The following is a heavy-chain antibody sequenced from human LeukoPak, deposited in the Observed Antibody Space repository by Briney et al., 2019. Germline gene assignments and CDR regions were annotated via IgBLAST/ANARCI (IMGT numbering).Heavy chain of an antibody. V-gene: IGHV3-30*03. J-gene: IGHJ4*02. Sequence: GGSLRHSCGASGFTFSKYGDHGPAPAPDERLRWWAVISSDGTTKYSAATVKSRFSISRDNSQNTLFLQMNSLRLADTAVYYCARLSGRIAEDYWGQGTLVTVSS. D-gene: IGHD6-13*01. CDR1: GFTFSKYG. CDR3: ARLSGRIAEDY. CDR2: ISSDGTTK.